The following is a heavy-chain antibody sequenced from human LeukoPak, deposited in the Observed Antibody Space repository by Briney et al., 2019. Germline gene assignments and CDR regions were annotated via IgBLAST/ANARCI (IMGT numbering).Heavy chain of an antibody. D-gene: IGHD3-22*01. CDR3: ARHPHYYDSSGYYLAWFDP. Sequence: SETLSLTRAVSGYSISSGYYWGWIRQPPGKGLEWIGSIYHSGSTYYNPSLKSRVTISVDTSKNQFSLKLSSVTAADTAVYYCARHPHYYDSSGYYLAWFDPWGQGTLVTVSS. CDR1: GYSISSGYY. V-gene: IGHV4-38-2*01. J-gene: IGHJ5*02. CDR2: IYHSGST.